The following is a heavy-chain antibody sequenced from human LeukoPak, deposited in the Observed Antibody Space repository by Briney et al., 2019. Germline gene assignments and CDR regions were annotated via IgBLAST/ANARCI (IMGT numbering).Heavy chain of an antibody. J-gene: IGHJ6*02. D-gene: IGHD3-10*01. CDR2: ISGSGGST. V-gene: IGHV3-23*01. CDR1: GFTFSSYA. CDR3: AKPMVRGVSKIRYYYYDYGMDV. Sequence: PGGSLRLSCAASGFTFSSYAMRWVRQAPGKGLEWVSAISGSGGSTYYADSVKGRFTISRDNSKNTLYLQMNSPRAEDTAVYYCAKPMVRGVSKIRYYYYDYGMDVWGQGTTVTVSS.